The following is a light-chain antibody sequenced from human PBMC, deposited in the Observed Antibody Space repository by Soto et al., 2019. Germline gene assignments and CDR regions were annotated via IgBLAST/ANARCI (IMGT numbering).Light chain of an antibody. CDR2: NAS. CDR1: QSVSSSY. V-gene: IGKV3D-20*02. CDR3: QQRSNWPRT. Sequence: DIVLTQSPGTLSLSPGERATLSCRASQSVSSSYLAWYQQKPGQAPRLLIYNASSRATGIPDRFSGSGSGTDFTLTISRLESEDFAVYYCQQRSNWPRTFGQGTKVDIK. J-gene: IGKJ1*01.